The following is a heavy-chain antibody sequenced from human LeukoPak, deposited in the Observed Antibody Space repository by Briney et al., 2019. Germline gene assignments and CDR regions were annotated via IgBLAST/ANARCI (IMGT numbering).Heavy chain of an antibody. Sequence: ASVKVSCTASGGTFSSYAISWVRQAPGQGLEWMGGIIPIFGTANYAQKFQGRVTITADESTSTAYMELSSLRSEDTAVYYCARDARSGDDYQYYFDYWGQGTPVTVSS. CDR1: GGTFSSYA. CDR2: IIPIFGTA. J-gene: IGHJ4*02. CDR3: ARDARSGDDYQYYFDY. V-gene: IGHV1-69*13. D-gene: IGHD3-16*01.